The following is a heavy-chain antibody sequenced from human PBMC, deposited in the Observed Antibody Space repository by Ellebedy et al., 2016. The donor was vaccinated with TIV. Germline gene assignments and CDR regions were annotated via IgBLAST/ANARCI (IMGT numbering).Heavy chain of an antibody. J-gene: IGHJ6*02. CDR3: ARRRPYGMDV. CDR1: GYTFNTYH. V-gene: IGHV1-46*02. CDR2: INPSDGST. Sequence: AASVKVSCKPSGYTFNTYHLHWVRQAPGHGLVRMGIINPSDGSTTYAPKFQGRVIMTRDTSTITVYMVLSSLRSEDMAVYYCARRRPYGMDVWGQGTTVTVSS.